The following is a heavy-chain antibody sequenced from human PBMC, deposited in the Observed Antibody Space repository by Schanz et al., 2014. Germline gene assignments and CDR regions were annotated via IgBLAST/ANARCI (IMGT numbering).Heavy chain of an antibody. Sequence: EVQLVESGGGLVKPGGSLRLSCVASGFAFSSFAMTWVRQAPGRGLEWVSSISTSGTYMYIADSLKGRLTISRDDAKKSMYLQMNNLRAEDTAVYYCARKMKVGVYGGKGHDSLDIWGQGTMVTVSS. CDR2: ISTSGTYM. CDR1: GFAFSSFA. V-gene: IGHV3-21*02. CDR3: ARKMKVGVYGGKGHDSLDI. D-gene: IGHD3-22*01. J-gene: IGHJ3*02.